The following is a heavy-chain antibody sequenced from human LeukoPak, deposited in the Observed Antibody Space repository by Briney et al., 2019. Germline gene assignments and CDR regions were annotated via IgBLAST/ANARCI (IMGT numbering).Heavy chain of an antibody. V-gene: IGHV2-70*11. J-gene: IGHJ4*02. CDR2: IDWGDDK. CDR3: ARTGDYSRHFDY. D-gene: IGHD2-21*01. CDR1: GFSLSTSGMC. Sequence: SGPALVQPTQPLTLTCTFSGFSLSTSGMCVSWIRQPPAKALEWLARIDWGDDKYYSTSLKTRLTISKDTSKNQVVLTMTNMDPVDTATYYCARTGDYSRHFDYWGQGTLVTVSS.